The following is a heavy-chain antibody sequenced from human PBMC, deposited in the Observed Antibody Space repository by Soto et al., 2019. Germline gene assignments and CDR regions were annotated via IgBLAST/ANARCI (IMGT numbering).Heavy chain of an antibody. D-gene: IGHD2-15*01. CDR3: ARHYCSGGSCYLDYYYYMDV. CDR2: IYHSGST. CDR1: GDSISRYY. J-gene: IGHJ6*03. V-gene: IGHV4-59*01. Sequence: SETLSLTCTVSGDSISRYYWNWIRQPPGKGLEWIGYIYHSGSTNYNPSLKGRVTISVDTSKNQFSLKVSSVTAADTAVYYCARHYCSGGSCYLDYYYYMDVWGKGTTVTVSS.